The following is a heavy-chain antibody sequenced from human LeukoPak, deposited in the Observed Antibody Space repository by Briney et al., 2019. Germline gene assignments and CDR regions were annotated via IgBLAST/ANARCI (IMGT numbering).Heavy chain of an antibody. V-gene: IGHV4-39*01. D-gene: IGHD6-13*01. CDR3: ARLSSSWYYDYYYYMDV. CDR1: GGSISSSSYY. Sequence: SETLSLTCTVSGGSISSSSYYWGWIRQPPGKGLEWIGSIYYSGSTYYNPSLKSRVTISVDTSKNQFSLKLSSVTAADTAVYYCARLSSSWYYDYYYYMDVWGKGTTVTVSS. CDR2: IYYSGST. J-gene: IGHJ6*03.